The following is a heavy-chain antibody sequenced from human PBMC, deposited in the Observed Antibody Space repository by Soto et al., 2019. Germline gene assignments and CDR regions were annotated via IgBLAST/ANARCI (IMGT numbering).Heavy chain of an antibody. CDR1: GVSISSYY. CDR3: ARGYGAAFDI. V-gene: IGHV4-59*08. J-gene: IGHJ3*02. Sequence: SETLSLTCTVSGVSISSYYWRWIRQPPGKGLEWIGYIYYSGSTNYNPSLKSRVTISVDTSKNQFSLKLSSVTAADTAVYYCARGYGAAFDIWGQGTMVT. CDR2: IYYSGST. D-gene: IGHD4-17*01.